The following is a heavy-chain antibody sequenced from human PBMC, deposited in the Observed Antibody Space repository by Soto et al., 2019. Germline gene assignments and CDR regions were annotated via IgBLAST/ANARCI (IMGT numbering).Heavy chain of an antibody. V-gene: IGHV1-2*02. J-gene: IGHJ6*02. Sequence: QEQLVQSGAEVKQPGASVKVSCKAPGYTFTGYYIHWVRQAPGQGLEWMGWINPKSVDTKYAQKFQGRVTVTRDPSTSTADMELSRLRADDAAVYYCARSSGGYSYNGMDVWGQGTTVTVSS. CDR2: INPKSVDT. CDR1: GYTFTGYY. CDR3: ARSSGGYSYNGMDV. D-gene: IGHD1-26*01.